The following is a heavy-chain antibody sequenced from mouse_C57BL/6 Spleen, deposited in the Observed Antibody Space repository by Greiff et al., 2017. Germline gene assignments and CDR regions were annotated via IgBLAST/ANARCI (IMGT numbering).Heavy chain of an antibody. J-gene: IGHJ3*01. D-gene: IGHD2-4*01. CDR1: GYTFTTYP. CDR2: FHPYNDDT. V-gene: IGHV1-47*01. CDR3: ARGDYYDYDAPWFAY. Sequence: QVQLQQSGAELVKPGASVKMSCKASGYTFTTYPIEWMKQNHGKSLEWIGNFHPYNDDTKYNEKFKGKATLTVEKSSSTVYLELSRLTSDDSAVYYGARGDYYDYDAPWFAYWGQGTLVIVSA.